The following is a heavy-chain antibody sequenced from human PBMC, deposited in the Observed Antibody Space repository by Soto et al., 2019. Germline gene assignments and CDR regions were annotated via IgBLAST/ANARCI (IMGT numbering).Heavy chain of an antibody. V-gene: IGHV1-46*01. CDR2: INPSGGST. Sequence: GASVKVSCKASGYTFTSYYMHWARQAPGQGLEWMGIINPSGGSTSYAQKFQGRVTMTRDTSTSTVYMELSSLRSEDTAVYYCARDGGYCNSTSCYTYYYYGMDVWGQGTTVTVSS. CDR1: GYTFTSYY. CDR3: ARDGGYCNSTSCYTYYYYGMDV. D-gene: IGHD2-2*02. J-gene: IGHJ6*02.